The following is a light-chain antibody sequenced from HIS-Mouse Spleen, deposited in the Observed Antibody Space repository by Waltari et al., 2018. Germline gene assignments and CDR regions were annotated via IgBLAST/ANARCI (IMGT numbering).Light chain of an antibody. V-gene: IGLV1-40*01. CDR1: SSTIGAGYD. CDR2: GNS. Sequence: QSVLTQPPSASGAPGQRVTISCTGSSSTIGAGYDVHWYQQLPGTAPKLLIYGNSNRPSGVPDRFSGSKSGTSASLAITGLQAEDEADYYCQSYDSSLSGRGVFGGGTKLTVL. J-gene: IGLJ3*02. CDR3: QSYDSSLSGRGV.